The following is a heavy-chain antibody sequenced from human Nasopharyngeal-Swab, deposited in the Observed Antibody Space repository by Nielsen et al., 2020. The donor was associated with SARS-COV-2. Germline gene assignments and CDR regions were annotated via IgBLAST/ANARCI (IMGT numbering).Heavy chain of an antibody. Sequence: GSLRLSCSVSGGSIRSFYWSWIRQPPGKGLEWLADIYYSGNTDYNPSLKSRVSISMDTSKNQFSLKLSSVTAADTAVYYCARGGDGGLAHFDYWGQGNLVTVSS. CDR1: GGSIRSFY. CDR3: ARGGDGGLAHFDY. D-gene: IGHD2-21*01. J-gene: IGHJ4*02. CDR2: IYYSGNT. V-gene: IGHV4-59*01.